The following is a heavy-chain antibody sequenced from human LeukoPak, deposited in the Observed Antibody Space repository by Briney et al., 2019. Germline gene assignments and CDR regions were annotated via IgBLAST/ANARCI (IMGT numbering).Heavy chain of an antibody. CDR1: GYTFTGYY. CDR2: INPNSGGT. J-gene: IGHJ4*02. D-gene: IGHD6-19*01. V-gene: IGHV1-2*02. Sequence: ASVEVSCKASGYTFTGYYMHWVRQAPGQGLEWMGWINPNSGGTNYAQKFQGRVTMTRDTSISTAYMELSRLRSDDTAVYYCATHSSEEEYFDYWGQGTLVTVSS. CDR3: ATHSSEEEYFDY.